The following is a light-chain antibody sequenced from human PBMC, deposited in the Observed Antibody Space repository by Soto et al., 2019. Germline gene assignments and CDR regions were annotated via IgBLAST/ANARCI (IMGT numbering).Light chain of an antibody. J-gene: IGKJ2*02. CDR3: QQRSNWPGT. CDR2: DAS. Sequence: EIVLTQSPATLSLPPGERATLSCRASQSVSSYLAWYQQKPGQAPGLLIYDASNRATGIPARFSGSGSGTDFTLTISSLEPEDFAVYYCQQRSNWPGTFGQGTKLEIK. V-gene: IGKV3-11*01. CDR1: QSVSSY.